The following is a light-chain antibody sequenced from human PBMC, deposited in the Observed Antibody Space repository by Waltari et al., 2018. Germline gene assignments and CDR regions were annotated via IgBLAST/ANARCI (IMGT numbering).Light chain of an antibody. CDR2: KDS. V-gene: IGLV3-27*01. J-gene: IGLJ3*02. CDR1: VLAKKY. Sequence: SYELTQPSSVSVSPGQTARITCSGDVLAKKYARWFQQKPGQAPVLVIYKDSERPSGIPERLSGSSSGTTVTLTISGAQVEDEADYYCYSAADNNLRVFGGGTKLTVL. CDR3: YSAADNNLRV.